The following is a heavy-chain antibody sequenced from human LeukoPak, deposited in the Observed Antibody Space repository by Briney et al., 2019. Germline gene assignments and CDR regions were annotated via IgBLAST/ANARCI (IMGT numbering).Heavy chain of an antibody. CDR3: ARDLSYGDYDGTFAY. J-gene: IGHJ4*02. CDR2: INAGNGNT. Sequence: ASVKVSCKASGYTFTSYAMHWVRQAPGQRLEWMGWINAGNGNTKYSQEFQGRVTITRDTSASTAYMELSSLRSEDMAVYYCARDLSYGDYDGTFAYWGQGTLVTVSS. V-gene: IGHV1-3*03. CDR1: GYTFTSYA. D-gene: IGHD4-17*01.